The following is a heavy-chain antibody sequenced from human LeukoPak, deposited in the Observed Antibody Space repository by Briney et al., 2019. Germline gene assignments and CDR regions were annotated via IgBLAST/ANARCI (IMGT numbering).Heavy chain of an antibody. V-gene: IGHV3-48*02. CDR3: VRDERYCTSTSCYVLDC. J-gene: IGHJ4*02. Sequence: GGSLRLSCTASRFTFSSYSMNWVRQAPGKGLEWVSSISSSSSAIYYADSVKGRFTISRDNAKNSLYLQMNSLRDEDTAMYYCVRDERYCTSTSCYVLDCWGQGTLVTVSS. D-gene: IGHD2-2*01. CDR1: RFTFSSYS. CDR2: ISSSSSAI.